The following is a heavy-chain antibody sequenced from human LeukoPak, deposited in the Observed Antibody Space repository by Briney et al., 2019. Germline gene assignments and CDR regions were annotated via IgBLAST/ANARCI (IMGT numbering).Heavy chain of an antibody. CDR1: GYTFTSYY. J-gene: IGHJ3*02. CDR2: INPSGGST. D-gene: IGHD4-23*01. Sequence: VASVKVSCKASGYTFTSYYMDWVRQAPGQGLGWMGIINPSGGSTSYAQKFQGRVTMTRDMSTSTVYMELTSLRSEHTAVYYCASLAGGNSESGDAFDIWGQGTMVTVSS. V-gene: IGHV1-46*01. CDR3: ASLAGGNSESGDAFDI.